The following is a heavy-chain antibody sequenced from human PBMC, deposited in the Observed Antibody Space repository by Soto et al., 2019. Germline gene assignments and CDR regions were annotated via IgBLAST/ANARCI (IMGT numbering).Heavy chain of an antibody. D-gene: IGHD4-17*01. Sequence: GGSLRLSCAPSGFTFSSYAMPWVRQAPGKGLEWVSGVSGTGGSAYYADSVKGRFTISRDKSTNTLYLHMNSLRADDTAVYYCARGSAYSDYDLEYWGEGTLVTVSS. CDR1: GFTFSSYA. CDR2: VSGTGGSA. V-gene: IGHV3-23*01. CDR3: ARGSAYSDYDLEY. J-gene: IGHJ4*02.